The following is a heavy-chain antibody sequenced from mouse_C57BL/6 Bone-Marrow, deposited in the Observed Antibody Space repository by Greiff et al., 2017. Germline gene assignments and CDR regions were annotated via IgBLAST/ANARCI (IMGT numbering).Heavy chain of an antibody. CDR2: IRNKANGYTT. D-gene: IGHD2-2*01. V-gene: IGHV7-3*01. CDR3: ARSPDYGYDGAWFAY. Sequence: EVMLVESGGGLVQPGGSLSLSCAASGFTFTDYYMSWVRQPPGKALEWLGFIRNKANGYTTEYSASVKGRFTISRDNSQSILYLQMNALRAEDSATYYGARSPDYGYDGAWFAYWGQGTLVTVSA. CDR1: GFTFTDYY. J-gene: IGHJ3*01.